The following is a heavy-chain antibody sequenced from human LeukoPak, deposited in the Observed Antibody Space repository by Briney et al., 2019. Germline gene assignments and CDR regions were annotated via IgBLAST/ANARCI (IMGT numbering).Heavy chain of an antibody. D-gene: IGHD1-26*01. J-gene: IGHJ4*02. Sequence: GGSLRLSCAASGFTFSSYEMNWVRQAPGEGLEWVSYISSSGSTIYYADSVKGRFTISRDNAKNSLYLQMNSLRAEDTAVYYCAREGGEWELLRTFDYWGQGTLVTVSS. V-gene: IGHV3-48*03. CDR3: AREGGEWELLRTFDY. CDR2: ISSSGSTI. CDR1: GFTFSSYE.